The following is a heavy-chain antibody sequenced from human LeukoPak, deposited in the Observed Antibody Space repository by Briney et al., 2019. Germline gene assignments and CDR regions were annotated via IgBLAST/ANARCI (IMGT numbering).Heavy chain of an antibody. V-gene: IGHV4-39*01. J-gene: IGHJ6*02. CDR3: ASSRGPYYYYYGMDV. Sequence: SETLSLTCTVSGGSISSSSYYWGWIGQPQGKGLEWIGSIYYSGSTYYNPSLKSRVTISVDTSKNQCSLKLRSVTAADTAVYYCASSRGPYYYYYGMDVWGQGTTVTVSS. CDR1: GGSISSSSYY. CDR2: IYYSGST. D-gene: IGHD2-15*01.